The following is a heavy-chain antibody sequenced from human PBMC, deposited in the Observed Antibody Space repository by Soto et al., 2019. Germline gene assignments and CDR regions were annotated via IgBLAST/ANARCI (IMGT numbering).Heavy chain of an antibody. CDR2: ISGSGGST. D-gene: IGHD5-12*01. J-gene: IGHJ4*02. V-gene: IGHV3-23*01. CDR3: AKRGSYIVATIDFYFDY. CDR1: GFTFSSYA. Sequence: GSLRLSCAASGFTFSSYAMSWVRQAPGKGLEWVSAISGSGGSTYYADAVKGRFTISRDNSKNTLYLQMNSLRAEDTAVYYCAKRGSYIVATIDFYFDYWGQGTLVTVSS.